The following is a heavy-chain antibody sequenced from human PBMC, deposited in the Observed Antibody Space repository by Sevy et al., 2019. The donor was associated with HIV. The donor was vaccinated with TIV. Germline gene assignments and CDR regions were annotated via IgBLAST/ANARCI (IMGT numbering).Heavy chain of an antibody. D-gene: IGHD6-13*01. J-gene: IGHJ5*02. Sequence: GESLKISCAASGFTFSSYAMSWVRQAPGKGLEWVSAISGSGGSTYYADSVKGRFTISRDNSKNTLYLQMNSLRAEDTAVYYCATGLSAAVGTCFPTWGQGTLVTVSS. V-gene: IGHV3-23*01. CDR3: ATGLSAAVGTCFPT. CDR1: GFTFSSYA. CDR2: ISGSGGST.